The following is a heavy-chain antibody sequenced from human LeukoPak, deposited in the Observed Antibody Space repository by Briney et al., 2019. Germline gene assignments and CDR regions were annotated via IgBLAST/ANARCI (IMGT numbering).Heavy chain of an antibody. CDR3: AKIGRYFDWLLSDDY. CDR2: IRYDGSST. V-gene: IGHV3-30*02. Sequence: GGSLRLSCAASGFTFSRYGMHWVRQAPGKGLEWVAFIRYDGSSTYYADSVKGRFTISRDNSKNTLFLQMNSLRPEDTAVYYCAKIGRYFDWLLSDDYWGQGTLVIVSS. J-gene: IGHJ4*02. D-gene: IGHD3-9*01. CDR1: GFTFSRYG.